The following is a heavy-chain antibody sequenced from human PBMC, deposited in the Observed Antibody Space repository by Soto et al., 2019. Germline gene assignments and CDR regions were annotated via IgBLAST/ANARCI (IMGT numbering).Heavy chain of an antibody. CDR3: ARGSDSYGWDYYYYGMDV. CDR2: IYPGDSDT. J-gene: IGHJ6*02. V-gene: IGHV5-51*01. CDR1: GYSFTSYW. D-gene: IGHD5-18*01. Sequence: PGESLKISCKGSGYSFTSYWIGWVRQMPGKGLEWMGIIYPGDSDTRYSPSFQGQVTISADKSISTAYLQWSSLKASDTAMYYCARGSDSYGWDYYYYGMDVWGQGTTVTVS.